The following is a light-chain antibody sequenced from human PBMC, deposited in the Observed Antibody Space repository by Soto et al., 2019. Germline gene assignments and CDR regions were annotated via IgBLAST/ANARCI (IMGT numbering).Light chain of an antibody. V-gene: IGLV1-51*01. J-gene: IGLJ1*01. CDR2: DNN. Sequence: QSAQTHPPSVSSTPGQTVTISCSGSNSYIGNNYVSWYQQLPGTAPKLLIYDNNKRPSEIPDRFSGSKSGTSATLGITGLQTGDEADYYCGTWDSSLTEGVFGTGTKVTAL. CDR1: NSYIGNNY. CDR3: GTWDSSLTEGV.